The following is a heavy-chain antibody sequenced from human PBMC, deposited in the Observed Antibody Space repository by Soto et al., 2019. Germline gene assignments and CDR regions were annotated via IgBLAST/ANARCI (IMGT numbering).Heavy chain of an antibody. Sequence: ASLKVSCKSSGYTFTSYGISWVRHAPGQGLEWMGWISAYNGNTNYAQKLQGRVTMTTDTSTSTAYMELRSLRSDDTAVYYCARSARELLSNDFDYWGQGTLVTVPS. CDR3: ARSARELLSNDFDY. D-gene: IGHD1-26*01. CDR1: GYTFTSYG. J-gene: IGHJ4*02. CDR2: ISAYNGNT. V-gene: IGHV1-18*01.